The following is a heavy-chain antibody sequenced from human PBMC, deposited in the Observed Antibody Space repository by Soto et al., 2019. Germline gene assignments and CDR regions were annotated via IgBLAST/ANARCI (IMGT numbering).Heavy chain of an antibody. CDR1: AFTFRSYA. Sequence: EGSLRLSCAASAFTFRSYAMSCVRQAPGKGLEWVSTISGSGGNKWYADSVKGRFTISRDSSKNTLYLQMNSLRAEDTAVYYCAKAVRLHSLYYSYMDVWGKGTTVTVSS. D-gene: IGHD6-25*01. CDR3: AKAVRLHSLYYSYMDV. CDR2: ISGSGGNK. V-gene: IGHV3-23*01. J-gene: IGHJ6*03.